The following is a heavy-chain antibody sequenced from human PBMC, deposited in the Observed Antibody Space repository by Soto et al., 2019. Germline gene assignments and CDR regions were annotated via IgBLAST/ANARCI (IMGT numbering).Heavy chain of an antibody. J-gene: IGHJ5*02. D-gene: IGHD6-13*01. CDR2: INADNGNT. CDR3: AKSGASSPGNWCDP. Sequence: GASVKVSCKASGYTFTNHAIDWVRQAPGQRLEWMGWINADNGNTKYSQEFQGRVTITRDTSASTAYMELNSLTSEDTAVYYCAKSGASSPGNWCDPWGEGTPVTVS. CDR1: GYTFTNHA. V-gene: IGHV1-3*01.